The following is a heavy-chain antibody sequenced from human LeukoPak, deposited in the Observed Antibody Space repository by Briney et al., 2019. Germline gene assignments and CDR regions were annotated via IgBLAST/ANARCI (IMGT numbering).Heavy chain of an antibody. CDR3: AKVPQGVVPAAFFDY. J-gene: IGHJ4*02. Sequence: PGGSLRLSCEASGFTFNNFGMHWVRQAPGKGLEWVAFIGYDESKKYYAESVKGRFTISRDDSKNTLYLQMSALKTEDTAVYYCAKVPQGVVPAAFFDYWGQGTLVTVSS. V-gene: IGHV3-30*02. CDR1: GFTFNNFG. CDR2: IGYDESKK. D-gene: IGHD2-2*01.